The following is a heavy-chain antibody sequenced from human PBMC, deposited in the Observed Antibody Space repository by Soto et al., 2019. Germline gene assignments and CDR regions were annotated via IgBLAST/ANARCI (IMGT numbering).Heavy chain of an antibody. V-gene: IGHV3-30*18. Sequence: GGSLRLSCAASGFTFSSYGMHWVRQAPGKGLEWVAVISYDGSNKYYADSVKGRFTISRDNSKNTLYLQMNSLRAEDTAVYYCAKIGPITMVRGVIEDLYYYYGMDVWGQGTTVTV. CDR1: GFTFSSYG. J-gene: IGHJ6*02. D-gene: IGHD3-10*01. CDR3: AKIGPITMVRGVIEDLYYYYGMDV. CDR2: ISYDGSNK.